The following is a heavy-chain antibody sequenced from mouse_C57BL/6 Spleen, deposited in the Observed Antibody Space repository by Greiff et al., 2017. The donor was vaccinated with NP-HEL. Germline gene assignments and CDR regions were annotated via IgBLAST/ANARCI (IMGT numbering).Heavy chain of an antibody. J-gene: IGHJ3*01. D-gene: IGHD2-1*01. CDR3: ARRAGYGTAFAY. CDR2: IDPSDSYT. Sequence: QVQLQQPGAELVMPGASVKLSCKASGYTFTSYWMHWVKQRPGQGLEWIGEIDPSDSYTNYNQKFKGKSTLTVDKSSSTAYMQLSSLTSEDSAVYYCARRAGYGTAFAYWGQGTLVTVSA. CDR1: GYTFTSYW. V-gene: IGHV1-69*01.